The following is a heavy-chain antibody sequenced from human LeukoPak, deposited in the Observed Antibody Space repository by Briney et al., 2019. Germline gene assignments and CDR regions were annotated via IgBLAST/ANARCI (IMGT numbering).Heavy chain of an antibody. Sequence: ASVTVSCKASGYTFTGYYMHWVRQAPGQGLEWMGWINPNSGGTNYAQKFQGRVTMTRDTSISTAYMELSRLRSDDTAVYYCARGERITIFGVVIRGRFGGNFDYWGQGTLVTVSS. CDR1: GYTFTGYY. CDR2: INPNSGGT. J-gene: IGHJ4*02. CDR3: ARGERITIFGVVIRGRFGGNFDY. V-gene: IGHV1-2*02. D-gene: IGHD3-3*01.